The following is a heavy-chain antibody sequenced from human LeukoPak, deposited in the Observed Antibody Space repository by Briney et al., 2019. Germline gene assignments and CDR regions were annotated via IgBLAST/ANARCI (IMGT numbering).Heavy chain of an antibody. CDR2: ISYDGSNK. Sequence: PGGSLRLSCAASGFTFSSYAMHWVRQAPGKGLEWVAVISYDGSNKYYADSVKGRFTISRDNSKNTLYLQMNSLRAEDTAVYYCAKDDKVRQDVWGQGTTVTVSS. CDR1: GFTFSSYA. J-gene: IGHJ6*02. V-gene: IGHV3-30-3*01. CDR3: AKDDKVRQDV. D-gene: IGHD4/OR15-4a*01.